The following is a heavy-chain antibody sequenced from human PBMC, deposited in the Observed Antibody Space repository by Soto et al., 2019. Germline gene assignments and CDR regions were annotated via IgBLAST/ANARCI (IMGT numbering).Heavy chain of an antibody. CDR3: AKHYGSGSYYSYYYMDV. Sequence: GGSLRFSCAASGFTFSNAWMSWVRQAPGKGLEWVGRIKSKTDGGTTDYAAPVKGRFTISRDNSKNTLYLQMNSLRAEDTAVYYCAKHYGSGSYYSYYYMDVWGKGTTVTVSS. V-gene: IGHV3-15*01. J-gene: IGHJ6*03. CDR2: IKSKTDGGTT. CDR1: GFTFSNAW. D-gene: IGHD3-10*01.